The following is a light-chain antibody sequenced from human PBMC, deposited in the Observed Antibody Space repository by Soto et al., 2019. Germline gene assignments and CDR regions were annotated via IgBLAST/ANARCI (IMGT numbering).Light chain of an antibody. J-gene: IGKJ2*01. CDR1: YHISSS. CDR3: QQLSHYPYT. CDR2: DSS. V-gene: IGKV1-9*01. Sequence: DIQLTQSPSFLSASVEDRVTISCRASYHISSSLAWYQQEPGKPPKLLIYDSSTLQTGVPSRFTGSGSGRKFTLTISGLQFGDFATYFCQQLSHYPYTFGQGTKLEI.